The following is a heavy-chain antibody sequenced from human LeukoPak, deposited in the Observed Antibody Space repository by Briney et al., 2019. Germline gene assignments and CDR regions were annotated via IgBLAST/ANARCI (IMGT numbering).Heavy chain of an antibody. V-gene: IGHV3-23*01. J-gene: IGHJ4*02. D-gene: IGHD3-10*01. CDR3: ATQKWFGELLMNLDY. CDR2: ISGSGGSI. Sequence: GGSLRLSCAASGFTFSSYAMSWVRQAPGKGLEWVSAISGSGGSIYYADSVKGRFTISRDNAKNSVYLQVNSLRAEDTAVYYCATQKWFGELLMNLDYWGQGTLVTVSS. CDR1: GFTFSSYA.